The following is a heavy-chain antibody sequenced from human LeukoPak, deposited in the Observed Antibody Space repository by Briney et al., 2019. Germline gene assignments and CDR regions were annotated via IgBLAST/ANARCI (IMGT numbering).Heavy chain of an antibody. CDR1: GGPFSGYS. CDR3: ARGLRVRGPDY. V-gene: IGHV4-34*01. Sequence: SEPLSLPCAVFGGPFSGYSWSWIGKPPGKGLGWIGEINHSASTNYNPSLKSRVTISVDTSKNQFSLKLSSVTAADTAVYYCARGLRVRGPDYWGQGTLVTVSS. J-gene: IGHJ4*02. D-gene: IGHD3-10*01. CDR2: INHSAST.